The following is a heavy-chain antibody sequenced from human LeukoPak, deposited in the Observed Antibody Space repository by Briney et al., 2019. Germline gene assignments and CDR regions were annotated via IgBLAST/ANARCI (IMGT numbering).Heavy chain of an antibody. CDR2: ISWNTGGI. V-gene: IGHV3-9*03. CDR1: GFTFDNYA. CDR3: AKDEFAASAFTGAFDI. D-gene: IGHD2-8*02. Sequence: GGSLRLSCAASGFTFDNYAMHWVRQAPGKGLEWVSGISWNTGGIGYADSVKGRFTISRDNAKNSLYLQMNSLRAEDMALYYCAKDEFAASAFTGAFDIWGQGTMVTVSS. J-gene: IGHJ3*02.